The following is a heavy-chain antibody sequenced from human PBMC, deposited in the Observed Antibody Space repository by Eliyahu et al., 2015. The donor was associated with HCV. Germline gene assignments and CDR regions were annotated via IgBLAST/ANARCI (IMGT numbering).Heavy chain of an antibody. Sequence: EVQLVESGGALVKPGGSLRLSCAASGFTFNNAWMNWVRQAPGKGLEWVGRIKSRTDGGTMDYATPVKGRFSISRDDSKNTLSLQMNSLKTEDTAVYYCAAGVGSSDFDYWGRGTLVTVSS. CDR1: GFTFNNAW. V-gene: IGHV3-15*02. D-gene: IGHD1-26*01. CDR2: IKSRTDGGTM. J-gene: IGHJ4*02. CDR3: AAGVGSSDFDY.